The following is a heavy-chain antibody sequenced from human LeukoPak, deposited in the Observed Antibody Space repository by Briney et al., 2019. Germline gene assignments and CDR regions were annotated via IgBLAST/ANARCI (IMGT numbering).Heavy chain of an antibody. CDR1: GFTFSSYT. V-gene: IGHV3-23*01. CDR2: ISGSGSTT. J-gene: IGHJ4*03. Sequence: PGGSLRLACAASGFTFSSYTMNWVRQAPGKGLEWVSGISGSGSTTYYADSVKGRFTISRDNSKNTLYLQLNSLRAEDTAVYYGAAIYVGSINCDAFELWGQGTLVTVSS. CDR3: AAIYVGSINCDAFEL. D-gene: IGHD2-2*01.